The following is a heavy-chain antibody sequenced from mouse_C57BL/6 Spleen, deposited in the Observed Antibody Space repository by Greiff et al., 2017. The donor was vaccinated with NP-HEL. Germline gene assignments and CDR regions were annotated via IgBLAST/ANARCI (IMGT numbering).Heavy chain of an antibody. CDR1: GYTFTDYE. CDR2: IDPETGGT. D-gene: IGHD1-1*01. CDR3: TRSVVGEYFDY. J-gene: IGHJ2*01. V-gene: IGHV1-15*01. Sequence: VQLQQSGAELVRPGASVTLSCKASGYTFTDYEMHWVKQTPVHGLEWIGAIDPETGGTAYNQKFKGKAILTADKSSSTAYMELRSLTSEDSAVYYCTRSVVGEYFDYWGQGTTLTVSS.